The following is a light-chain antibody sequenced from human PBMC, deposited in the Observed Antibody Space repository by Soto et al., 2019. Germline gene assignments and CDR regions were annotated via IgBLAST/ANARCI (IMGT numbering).Light chain of an antibody. CDR2: DAS. Sequence: EIVLTQSPATLSLSPGERAILSCRASQSVSTYLAWYQQKPGQAPRLLIFDASNRATGIPARFSGSGSGTDFTLTISSLESEDFAVYSCQQRADWPATFGPGTKVDIK. V-gene: IGKV3-11*01. J-gene: IGKJ3*01. CDR1: QSVSTY. CDR3: QQRADWPAT.